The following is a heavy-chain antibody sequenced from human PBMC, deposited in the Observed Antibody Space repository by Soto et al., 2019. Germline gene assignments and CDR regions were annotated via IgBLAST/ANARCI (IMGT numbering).Heavy chain of an antibody. CDR2: IYYSGGT. Sequence: SDTLSLTCPISGFSISSYYVTWLRQPPGKGLEWIGYIYYSGGTNYNPSLESRVTMSVDTSKNQFSLRLTSVTSADTAVYFCARDYGGNRGFDSWGQGARVNVSS. CDR3: ARDYGGNRGFDS. J-gene: IGHJ4*02. V-gene: IGHV4-59*01. D-gene: IGHD4-17*01. CDR1: GFSISSYY.